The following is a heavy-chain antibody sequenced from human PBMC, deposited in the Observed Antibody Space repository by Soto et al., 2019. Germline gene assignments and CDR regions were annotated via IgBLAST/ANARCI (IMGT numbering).Heavy chain of an antibody. CDR2: IYYSGST. Sequence: SETLSLTCTVSGGSISSYYWSWIRQPPGKGLEWIGYIYYSGSTNYNPSLKSRVTISVDTSKNQFSLKLSSVTAADTAVYYCARNPLIPSPLGYYFDYWGQGTLVTVSS. CDR3: ARNPLIPSPLGYYFDY. D-gene: IGHD3-16*01. V-gene: IGHV4-59*01. CDR1: GGSISSYY. J-gene: IGHJ4*02.